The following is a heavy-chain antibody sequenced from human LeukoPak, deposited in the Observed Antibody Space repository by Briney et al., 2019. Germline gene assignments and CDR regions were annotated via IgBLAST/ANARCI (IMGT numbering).Heavy chain of an antibody. CDR1: GYSISSGYY. J-gene: IGHJ4*02. CDR2: IYHSGST. Sequence: SETLSLTCTVSGYSISSGYYWGWIRQPPGKGLEWIGSIYHSGSTYYNPSLKSRVTISVDTSKNQFSLKLSSVTAADTAVYYCARRGAPDCSGGSCYKVDYWGQGTLVTVSS. V-gene: IGHV4-38-2*02. CDR3: ARRGAPDCSGGSCYKVDY. D-gene: IGHD2-15*01.